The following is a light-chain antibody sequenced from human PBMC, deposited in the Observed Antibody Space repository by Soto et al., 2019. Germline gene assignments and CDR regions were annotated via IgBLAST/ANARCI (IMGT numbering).Light chain of an antibody. CDR3: SSYTSSTGNV. J-gene: IGLJ1*01. CDR2: DVS. Sequence: QSALTQPASVSGSPGQSITISCTGTSSDVGGYNYVSWYQPHPGKAPKLMIYDVSNRPSGVSNRFSGSKSGNTASLTISGLQAEDEADYYCSSYTSSTGNVFGTGTKLTVL. V-gene: IGLV2-14*01. CDR1: SSDVGGYNY.